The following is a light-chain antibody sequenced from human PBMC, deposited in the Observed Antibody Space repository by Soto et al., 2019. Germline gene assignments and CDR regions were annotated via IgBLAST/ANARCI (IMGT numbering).Light chain of an antibody. CDR1: NSNIGAGFH. CDR3: HSFDRSLNSDV. J-gene: IGLJ1*01. CDR2: VHS. Sequence: QSALTPPPSVSGAPGQRVTISCTGSNSNIGAGFHVHWYQQLPGTAPKLLINVHSNRPSGVPDRFSGSTSASSASLAITGLQADDEAFYFCHSFDRSLNSDVFGNGTK. V-gene: IGLV1-40*01.